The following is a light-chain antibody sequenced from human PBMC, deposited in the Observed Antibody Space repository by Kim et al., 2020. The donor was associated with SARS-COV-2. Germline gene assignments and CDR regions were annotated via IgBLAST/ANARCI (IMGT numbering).Light chain of an antibody. CDR2: DVS. V-gene: IGLV2-14*03. CDR3: TSYTSSSPRV. CDR1: SSDIGSYNY. J-gene: IGLJ3*02. Sequence: GQSITISCTGTSSDIGSYNYVSWYQQHPGKAPKLIMYDVSYRPSGVSNRFSGSKSDNTASLTISGLQAEDEADYYCTSYTSSSPRVFGGGTQLTVL.